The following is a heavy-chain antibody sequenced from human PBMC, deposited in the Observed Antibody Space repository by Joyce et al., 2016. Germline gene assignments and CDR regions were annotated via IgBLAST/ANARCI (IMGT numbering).Heavy chain of an antibody. CDR1: GSTFSSSS. CDR2: ISATSYYI. J-gene: IGHJ6*02. Sequence: QLVESGGGVVKAGGSLRLSWEASGSTFSSSSMSWFRQAPGEGLEWGAAISATSYYIFQAETVRGRFTVSRDNAKKTLYLQMNSLRAEDSAVFYCARGGISYYYAMDVWGQGTTVTVSS. CDR3: ARGGISYYYAMDV. V-gene: IGHV3-21*01. D-gene: IGHD3-16*01.